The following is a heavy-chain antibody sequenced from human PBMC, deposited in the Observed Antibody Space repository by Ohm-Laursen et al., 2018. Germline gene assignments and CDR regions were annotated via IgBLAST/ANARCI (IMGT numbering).Heavy chain of an antibody. CDR2: ISTAGSTR. CDR3: ARDLEYSFDY. J-gene: IGHJ4*02. V-gene: IGHV3-11*04. CDR1: GFTFSSYW. D-gene: IGHD1-1*01. Sequence: SLRLSCTASGFTFSSYWMSWIRQAPGKGLEWVSYISTAGSTRYYADSVKGRFTISRDNAKNSLYLQMNSLSAEDTAVYYCARDLEYSFDYWGQGTLVTVSS.